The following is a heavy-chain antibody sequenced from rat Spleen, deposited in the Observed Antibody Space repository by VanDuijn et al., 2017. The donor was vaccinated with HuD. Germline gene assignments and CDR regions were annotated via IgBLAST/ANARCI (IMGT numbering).Heavy chain of an antibody. V-gene: IGHV5-17*01. Sequence: EVQLVESGGGLVQPGRSLKFSCAASGFTFSDYAMAWVRQAPKKGLEWVATIIYDGSSTYYRDSVKGRFTISRDNAKSTLYLQMDSLRSEDTATYYCARELRGYTGFDYWGQGVMVTVSS. CDR2: IIYDGSST. CDR3: ARELRGYTGFDY. CDR1: GFTFSDYA. J-gene: IGHJ2*01. D-gene: IGHD1-11*01.